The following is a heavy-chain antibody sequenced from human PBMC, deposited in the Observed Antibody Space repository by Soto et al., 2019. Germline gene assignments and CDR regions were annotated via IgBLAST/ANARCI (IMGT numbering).Heavy chain of an antibody. CDR2: ISYDGNNK. Sequence: GGSLRLSCAASGFTFSSFGMHWVRQAPGKGLEWVALISYDGNNKYSADSVKGRFTSSRDNSKNTLYLQMNSLRAEDTAVYYCSKQQVGATDYYYYGMDVWGQVTTVTVSS. V-gene: IGHV3-30*18. J-gene: IGHJ6*02. CDR3: SKQQVGATDYYYYGMDV. CDR1: GFTFSSFG. D-gene: IGHD1-26*01.